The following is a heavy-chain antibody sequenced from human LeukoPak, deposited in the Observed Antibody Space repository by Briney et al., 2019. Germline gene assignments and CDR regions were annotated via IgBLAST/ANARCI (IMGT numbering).Heavy chain of an antibody. J-gene: IGHJ5*02. CDR3: ARHGRVRGVYLGYWFDP. V-gene: IGHV4-59*08. D-gene: IGHD3-10*01. CDR2: IYYSGST. Sequence: SETLSLTCTVSGGSISSYYWSWIRQPPGKRLEWIGYIYYSGSTNYNPSLKSRVTISVDTSKNQFSLKLSSVTAADTAVYYCARHGRVRGVYLGYWFDPWGQGTLVTVSS. CDR1: GGSISSYY.